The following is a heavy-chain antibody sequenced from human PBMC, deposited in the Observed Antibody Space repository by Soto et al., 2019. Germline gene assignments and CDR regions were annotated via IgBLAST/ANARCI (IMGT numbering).Heavy chain of an antibody. D-gene: IGHD1-1*01. J-gene: IGHJ4*02. CDR3: STGPDGNFAS. Sequence: PSETLSLTCTVSGGSIRSNYYYWGWLRQPPGKELEWIGSVFYTGSTYYNPSLQSRLTMSVDTSKNQFSLKLNSVTAADTAVYYCSTGPDGNFASWGQGTRVTVSS. V-gene: IGHV4-39*01. CDR2: VFYTGST. CDR1: GGSIRSNYYY.